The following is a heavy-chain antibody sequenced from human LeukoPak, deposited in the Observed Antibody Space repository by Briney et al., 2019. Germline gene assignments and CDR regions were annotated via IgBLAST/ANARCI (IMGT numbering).Heavy chain of an antibody. J-gene: IGHJ5*02. CDR2: IRSKAYGGTT. D-gene: IGHD3-10*01. CDR1: GFTFGDYA. Sequence: PGGSLRLSCTASGFTFGDYAMSWVRQAPGKGLEWVGFIRSKAYGGTTEYAASVKGRFTISRDDSKSIAYLQMNSLKTEDTAVYYCTRVGITMVRGVILYNWFDPWGQGTLVTASS. CDR3: TRVGITMVRGVILYNWFDP. V-gene: IGHV3-49*04.